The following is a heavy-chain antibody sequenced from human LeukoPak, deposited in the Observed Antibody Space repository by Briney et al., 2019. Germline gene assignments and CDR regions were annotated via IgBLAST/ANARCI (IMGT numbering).Heavy chain of an antibody. Sequence: SETLSLTCTVSGASISSYYWSWIRQPPGKGLEWIGYIYYTGSTNYNPSLKSRVTISVDTSKNQFSLKLSSVTAADTAVYYCAIGRDGYKVDYWGQGTLVTVSS. CDR1: GASISSYY. D-gene: IGHD5-24*01. V-gene: IGHV4-59*08. CDR2: IYYTGST. J-gene: IGHJ4*02. CDR3: AIGRDGYKVDY.